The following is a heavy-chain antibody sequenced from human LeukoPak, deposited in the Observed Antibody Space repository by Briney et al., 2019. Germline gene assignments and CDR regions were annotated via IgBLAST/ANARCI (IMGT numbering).Heavy chain of an antibody. CDR1: GGSISSSSYY. V-gene: IGHV4-39*07. CDR3: ARVSRRTDYDILTGYYPYYYYYYMDV. D-gene: IGHD3-9*01. CDR2: IYYSGST. Sequence: SETLSLTCTVSGGSISSSSYYWGWIRQPPGKGLEWIGSIYYSGSTYYNPSLKSRVTISVDTSKNQFSLELSSVTAADTAVYYCARVSRRTDYDILTGYYPYYYYYYMDVWGKGTTVTVSS. J-gene: IGHJ6*03.